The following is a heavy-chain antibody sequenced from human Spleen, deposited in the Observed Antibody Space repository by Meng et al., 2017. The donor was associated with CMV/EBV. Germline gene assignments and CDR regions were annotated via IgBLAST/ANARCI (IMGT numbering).Heavy chain of an antibody. CDR1: GYTFSSYS. D-gene: IGHD1-20*01. V-gene: IGHV1-18*01. CDR3: ARDFITVTEGSHRFPYSYYGMDV. Sequence: ASVKVSCKASGYTFSSYSFTWVRQAPGQGLEWIGWIGVYRGNTNYAEKFRDRVTMTTDTSTSTAYMELRSLRSDDTAVYYCARDFITVTEGSHRFPYSYYGMDVWGQGTTVTVSS. CDR2: IGVYRGNT. J-gene: IGHJ6*02.